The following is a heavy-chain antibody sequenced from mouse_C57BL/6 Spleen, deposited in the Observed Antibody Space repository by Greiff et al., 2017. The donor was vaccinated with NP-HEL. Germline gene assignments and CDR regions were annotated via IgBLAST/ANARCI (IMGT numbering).Heavy chain of an antibody. Sequence: EVKLVESGGGLVKPGGSLKLSCAASGFTFSDYGMHWVRQAPEKGLEWVAYISSGSSTIYYADTVKGRFTFSRDNAKNTLFLQMTSLRSEDTAMYYCARPLTASYAMDYWGQGTSVTVSS. J-gene: IGHJ4*01. V-gene: IGHV5-17*01. CDR3: ARPLTASYAMDY. CDR2: ISSGSSTI. CDR1: GFTFSDYG. D-gene: IGHD4-1*01.